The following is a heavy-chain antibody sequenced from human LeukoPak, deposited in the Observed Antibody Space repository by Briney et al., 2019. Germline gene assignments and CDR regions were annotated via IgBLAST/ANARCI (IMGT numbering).Heavy chain of an antibody. J-gene: IGHJ6*02. V-gene: IGHV3-21*01. CDR1: GFTFSSYS. D-gene: IGHD5-18*01. CDR2: ISSSSSYI. Sequence: GGSLRLSCAASGFTFSSYSMNWARQAPGKGLEWVSSISSSSSYIYYADSVKGRFTISRDNAKNSLYLQMNSLRAEDTAVYYCAAGIRLWFNYYGMDVWGQGTTVTVSS. CDR3: AAGIRLWFNYYGMDV.